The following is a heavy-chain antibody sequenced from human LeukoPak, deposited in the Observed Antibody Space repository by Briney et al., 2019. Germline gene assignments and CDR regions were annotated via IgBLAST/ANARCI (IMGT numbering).Heavy chain of an antibody. CDR1: GGSFSGYY. CDR2: INHSGST. D-gene: IGHD1-26*01. CDR3: AVGAVGATTEGLRY. Sequence: PSETLSLTCAVYGGSFSGYYWSWIRQPPGKGLERIGEINHSGSTNYNPSLKSRVTISVDTSKNQFSLKLSSVTAADTAVYHCAVGAVGATTEGLRYWGQGTLVTVSS. J-gene: IGHJ4*02. V-gene: IGHV4-34*01.